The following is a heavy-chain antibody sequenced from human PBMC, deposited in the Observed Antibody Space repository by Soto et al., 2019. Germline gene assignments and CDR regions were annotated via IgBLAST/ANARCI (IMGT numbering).Heavy chain of an antibody. J-gene: IGHJ4*02. Sequence: GSLRLSCAASGFTFSSYWMSWVRQAPGKGLEWVANIKQDGSEKYYVDPVKGRFTISRDNAKNSLYLRLNSLRAEDTAVYYCARETSAAGPEYFWGQGTLVTVSS. V-gene: IGHV3-7*03. CDR3: ARETSAAGPEYF. CDR1: GFTFSSYW. CDR2: IKQDGSEK. D-gene: IGHD6-13*01.